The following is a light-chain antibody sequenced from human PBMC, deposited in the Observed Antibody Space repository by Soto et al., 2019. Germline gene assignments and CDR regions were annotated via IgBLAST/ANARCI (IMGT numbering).Light chain of an antibody. CDR3: QLGYT. V-gene: IGKV1-5*01. CDR1: QSTSRS. CDR2: DSS. J-gene: IGKJ2*01. Sequence: DIQMTQSPSTLSASVGDRVTITCRASQSTSRSWAWYHQKPGKAPKLVIYDSSTFQNGVPSRFSGSGSGIEFTLTNSSLQPDDFATYYCQLGYTFGQGTKLEIK.